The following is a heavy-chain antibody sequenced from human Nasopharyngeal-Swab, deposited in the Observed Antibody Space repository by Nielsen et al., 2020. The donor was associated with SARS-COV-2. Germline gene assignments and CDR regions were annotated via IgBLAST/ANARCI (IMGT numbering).Heavy chain of an antibody. CDR1: GFTFGDYG. D-gene: IGHD4-17*01. Sequence: GGSLRLSCTAAGFTFGDYGMSWFRQAPGKGLEWVGFIRSKAYGGTTEYAASVKGRFTFSRDDSKSIAYLQMNSLKTEDTAVYYCTRITTVTQVKTFGYWGQGTLVTVSS. V-gene: IGHV3-49*03. J-gene: IGHJ4*02. CDR2: IRSKAYGGTT. CDR3: TRITTVTQVKTFGY.